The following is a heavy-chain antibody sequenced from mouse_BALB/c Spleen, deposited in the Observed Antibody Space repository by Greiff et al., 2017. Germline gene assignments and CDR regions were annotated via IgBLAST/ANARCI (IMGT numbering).Heavy chain of an antibody. CDR1: GFTFSSFG. J-gene: IGHJ3*01. Sequence: EVQLVESGGGLVQPRGSRKLSCAASGFTFSSFGMHWVRQAPEKGLEWVAYISSGSSTIYYADTVKGRFTISRDNPKNTLFLQMTSLRSEDTAMYYCARQGDYDERFAYWGQGTLVTVSA. CDR3: ARQGDYDERFAY. V-gene: IGHV5-17*02. D-gene: IGHD2-4*01. CDR2: ISSGSSTI.